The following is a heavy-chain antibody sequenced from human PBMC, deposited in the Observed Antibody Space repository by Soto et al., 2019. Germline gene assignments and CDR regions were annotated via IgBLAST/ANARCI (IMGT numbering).Heavy chain of an antibody. CDR1: GFNFRSQG. J-gene: IGHJ4*02. V-gene: IGHV3-48*02. Sequence: GSLRLSCEVSGFNFRSQGMHWVCQAPGKGLEWISYISNSRNVVNYANSVTGRFTISRENGQNSLFLQMNSLKDDDKALYYCVREAISGHLDFWGQGTLVTVSS. CDR2: ISNSRNVV. D-gene: IGHD1-26*01. CDR3: VREAISGHLDF.